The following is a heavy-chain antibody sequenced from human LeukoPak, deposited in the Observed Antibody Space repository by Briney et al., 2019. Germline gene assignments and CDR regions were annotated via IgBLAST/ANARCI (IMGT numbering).Heavy chain of an antibody. CDR2: INGSGGST. CDR1: GFTFSSYA. D-gene: IGHD3-10*01. Sequence: GGSLRLSCAASGFTFSSYAMSWVRHAPGKGLECVSAINGSGGSTYYADSVKGRFTISRDNSKNTLYLQMKSLRADDTAVYYCAKALGWSPNYYGSGSYYSHWGQGTLVTVSS. J-gene: IGHJ4*02. CDR3: AKALGWSPNYYGSGSYYSH. V-gene: IGHV3-23*01.